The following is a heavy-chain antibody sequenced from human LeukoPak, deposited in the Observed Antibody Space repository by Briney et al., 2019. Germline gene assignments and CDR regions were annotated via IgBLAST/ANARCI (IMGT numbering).Heavy chain of an antibody. CDR2: IYYSGST. Sequence: PSETLSLTCTVSGGSISNYYWSWIRQPPGKGLEWIGYIYYSGSTNYSPSLKSRVSISVDTSKNQFSLKLSSVTAADTAVYYCARDGLRSGYSYGYFDYWGQGTLVTVSS. J-gene: IGHJ4*02. V-gene: IGHV4-59*12. CDR1: GGSISNYY. CDR3: ARDGLRSGYSYGYFDY. D-gene: IGHD5-18*01.